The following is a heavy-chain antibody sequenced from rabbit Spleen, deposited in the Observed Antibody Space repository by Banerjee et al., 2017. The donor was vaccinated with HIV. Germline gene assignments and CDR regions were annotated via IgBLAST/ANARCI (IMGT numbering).Heavy chain of an antibody. J-gene: IGHJ6*01. CDR2: IYTGSGSAY. CDR3: ARGSGTAIYGAWYYGMDL. D-gene: IGHD2-1*01. V-gene: IGHV1S45*01. Sequence: QEQLEESGGGLVQPEGSLTLTCTASGFSFSSGYDMCWVRQAPGKGLEWIGCIYTGSGSAYDYANWAKGRITISETSSTTVTLQMTSLTAADTATYFCARGSGTAIYGAWYYGMDLWGQGTLVTVS. CDR1: GFSFSSGYD.